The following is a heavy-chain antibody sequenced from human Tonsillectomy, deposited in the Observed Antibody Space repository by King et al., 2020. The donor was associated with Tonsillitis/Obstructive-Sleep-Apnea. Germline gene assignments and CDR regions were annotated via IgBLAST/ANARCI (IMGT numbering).Heavy chain of an antibody. CDR1: GFSLSNARMG. CDR3: ARIHYDRSGYYPGYGRGV. D-gene: IGHD3-22*01. Sequence: TLKESGPVLVKPTETLTLTCTVSGFSLSNARMGVSWIRQPPGKALEWLAHIFSNDEKSHSTSLKSRLTISKDTSKSQVVLTMTNMDPVDTATYYCARIHYDRSGYYPGYGRGVWGEGTTVTVSS. CDR2: IFSNDEK. J-gene: IGHJ6*04. V-gene: IGHV2-26*01.